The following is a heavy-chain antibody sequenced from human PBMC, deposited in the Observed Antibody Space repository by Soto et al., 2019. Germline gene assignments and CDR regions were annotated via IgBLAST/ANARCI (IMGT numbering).Heavy chain of an antibody. J-gene: IGHJ5*02. D-gene: IGHD3-10*01. V-gene: IGHV3-15*01. CDR1: GFSFNKAW. Sequence: EVQLVESGGDLVEPGGSLRLSCAASGFSFNKAWMTWVRQAPGKGLEWVGRIKSRTDGGATEYAQPVNDRFIISRDDSRNMVFLQMNSLKTEDTAVYFCTYLYREGPWGQGTLVTVSS. CDR3: TYLYREGP. CDR2: IKSRTDGGAT.